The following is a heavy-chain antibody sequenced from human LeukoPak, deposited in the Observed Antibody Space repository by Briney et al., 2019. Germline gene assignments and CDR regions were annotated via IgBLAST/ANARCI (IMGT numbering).Heavy chain of an antibody. Sequence: ASMKVSCKASGYSFTGYYMHWVRQAPGQGLEWMGWISPYNGNTRYAQKFQGRVAMTTDTSTTTAYMELRGLRFNDTAVYYCARAGSGSGWYFDYWGQGTLVTVSS. V-gene: IGHV1-18*04. D-gene: IGHD6-19*01. CDR1: GYSFTGYY. J-gene: IGHJ4*02. CDR2: ISPYNGNT. CDR3: ARAGSGSGWYFDY.